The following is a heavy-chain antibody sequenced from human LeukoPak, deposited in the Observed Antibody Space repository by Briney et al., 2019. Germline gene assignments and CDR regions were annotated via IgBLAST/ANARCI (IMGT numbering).Heavy chain of an antibody. Sequence: SETLSLTCTVSGYSISSGYYWGWIRQPAGKGLEWIGRIYTSGSTNYNPSLKSRVTMSVDTSKNQFSLKLSSVTAADTAVYYCARDGYSSSWRLIDAFDIWGQGTMVTVSS. D-gene: IGHD6-13*01. J-gene: IGHJ3*02. CDR2: IYTSGST. V-gene: IGHV4-4*07. CDR3: ARDGYSSSWRLIDAFDI. CDR1: GYSISSGYY.